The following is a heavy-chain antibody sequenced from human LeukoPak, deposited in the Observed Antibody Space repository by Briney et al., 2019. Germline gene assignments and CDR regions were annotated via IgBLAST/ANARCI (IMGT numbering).Heavy chain of an antibody. Sequence: ASVKVSCKASGGTFSSYAISWVRQAPGQGLEWMGGIIPIFGTANYAQKFQGRVTITTDESTSTAYMELSSLRSGGTAVYYCARGPSRANCSSTSCYPAWGAGSSGWFTIYYYYYMDVWGKGTRVTVSS. CDR2: IIPIFGTA. V-gene: IGHV1-69*05. CDR1: GGTFSSYA. CDR3: ARGPSRANCSSTSCYPAWGAGSSGWFTIYYYYYMDV. J-gene: IGHJ6*03. D-gene: IGHD2-2*01.